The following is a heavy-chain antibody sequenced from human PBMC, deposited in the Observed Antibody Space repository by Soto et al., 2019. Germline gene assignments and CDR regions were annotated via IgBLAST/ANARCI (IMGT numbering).Heavy chain of an antibody. J-gene: IGHJ6*03. D-gene: IGHD5-18*01. CDR3: ARVRSYGYGSSLGYYMDV. Sequence: GALVKVSCKASGYTFTSYDINWVRQATGQGLEWMGWMNPNSGNTGYAQKLKGRVTMTRNTSISTAYMEMSSLRSEDTAVNNSARVRSYGYGSSLGYYMDVWGKGTTVTVSS. V-gene: IGHV1-8*01. CDR1: GYTFTSYD. CDR2: MNPNSGNT.